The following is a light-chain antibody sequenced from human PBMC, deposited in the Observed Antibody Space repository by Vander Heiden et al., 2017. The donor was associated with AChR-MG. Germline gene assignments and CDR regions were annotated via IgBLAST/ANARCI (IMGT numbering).Light chain of an antibody. J-gene: IGLJ3*02. CDR3: LLYYNKGGV. V-gene: IGLV7-43*01. CDR2: GTS. Sequence: QTVVTQQPSLTVPPGGTVTPTCASNTGAVTSVHDPNWFQQKPGQSPRALIYGTSNRHSWTPARFSGSLVGGKAALTLSSVQPEDEAAYYCLLYYNKGGVFGGGTMLTVL. CDR1: TGAVTSVHD.